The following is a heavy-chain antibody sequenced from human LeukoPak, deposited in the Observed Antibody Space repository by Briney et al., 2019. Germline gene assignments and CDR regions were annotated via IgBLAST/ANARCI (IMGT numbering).Heavy chain of an antibody. D-gene: IGHD1-26*01. V-gene: IGHV3-21*01. CDR1: GFTFSSYS. CDR2: ISSSSSYI. Sequence: GGSLRLSCAASGFTFSSYSMSWVRQAPGKGLDWVSSISSSSSYIYYADSVKGRFTISRDNAKNSLYLQMNSLRAEDTAVYYCAAEKIVGAVFDYWGQGTLVTVSS. J-gene: IGHJ4*02. CDR3: AAEKIVGAVFDY.